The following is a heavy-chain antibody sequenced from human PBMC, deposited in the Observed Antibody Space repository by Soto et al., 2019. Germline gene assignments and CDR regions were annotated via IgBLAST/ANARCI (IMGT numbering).Heavy chain of an antibody. CDR2: IDWDDDK. CDR3: ARSTVTTSSFEY. J-gene: IGHJ4*02. Sequence: SGPTLVNPPQTLTLTCTFSVFSLSTSGMCVSWIRQPPGKALEWLARIDWDDDKYYSTFLKTRLTISKDTSKNQVVLTMTNMDPVDTATYYCARSTVTTSSFEYWGQGTLVTVSS. V-gene: IGHV2-70*11. CDR1: VFSLSTSGMC. D-gene: IGHD4-4*01.